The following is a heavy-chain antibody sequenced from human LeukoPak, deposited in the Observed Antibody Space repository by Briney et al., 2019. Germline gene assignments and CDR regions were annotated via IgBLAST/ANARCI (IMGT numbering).Heavy chain of an antibody. D-gene: IGHD3-22*01. CDR2: IIPIFGTA. Sequence: ASVTVSCKASGGTFSSYAISWVRQAPGQGLEWMGGIIPIFGTANYAQKFQGRVTITADESTSTAYMELSSLRSEDTAVYYCATYYDSSGYYSYYYYGMDVWGQGTTVTVSS. CDR1: GGTFSSYA. V-gene: IGHV1-69*13. J-gene: IGHJ6*02. CDR3: ATYYDSSGYYSYYYYGMDV.